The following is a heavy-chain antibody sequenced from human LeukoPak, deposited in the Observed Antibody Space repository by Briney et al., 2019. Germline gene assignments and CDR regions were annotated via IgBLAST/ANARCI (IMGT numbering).Heavy chain of an antibody. J-gene: IGHJ6*02. CDR2: TYYRSKWYF. Sequence: SQTLSLTCAISGDSVSSNSASWNWIRQSPSRGLEWLGRTYYRSKWYFDYAVSVKSRITINPDTSKNQFSLLNSVNPEDTAVYYCAREQVGATYYYYYGMDVWGQGTTVTVSS. CDR3: AREQVGATYYYYYGMDV. D-gene: IGHD1-26*01. CDR1: GDSVSSNSAS. V-gene: IGHV6-1*01.